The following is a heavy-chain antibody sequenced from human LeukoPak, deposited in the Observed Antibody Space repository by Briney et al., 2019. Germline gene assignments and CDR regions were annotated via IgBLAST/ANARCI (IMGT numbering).Heavy chain of an antibody. CDR1: GYTFTGYY. V-gene: IGHV1-2*04. D-gene: IGHD6-13*01. CDR3: ASSGYSSSWYPPAGAFDI. CDR2: INPNSGGT. J-gene: IGHJ3*02. Sequence: ASVKVSCKASGYTFTGYYMHWVRQAPGQELEWMGWINPNSGGTNYAQKFQGWVTMTRDTSISTAYMELSRLRSDDTAVYYCASSGYSSSWYPPAGAFDIWGQGTMVTVSS.